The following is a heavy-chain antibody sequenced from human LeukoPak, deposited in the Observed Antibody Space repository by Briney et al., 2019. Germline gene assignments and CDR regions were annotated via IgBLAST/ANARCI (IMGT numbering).Heavy chain of an antibody. J-gene: IGHJ4*02. V-gene: IGHV3-30-3*01. CDR2: ISYDGSNK. CDR3: ARDSSLGE. D-gene: IGHD3-10*01. Sequence: LDWVAVISYDGSNKYYADSVKGRFTISRDNSKNTLYLQMNSLRAEDTAVYYCARDSSLGEWGQGTLVTVSS.